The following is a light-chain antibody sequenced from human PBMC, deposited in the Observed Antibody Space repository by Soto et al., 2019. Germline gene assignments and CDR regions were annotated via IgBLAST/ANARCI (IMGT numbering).Light chain of an antibody. V-gene: IGLV2-14*03. Sequence: QSVLTQPASVSGSPGQSVTISCTGTSSDVGGYDYVSWYQQHPGTAPRLMIYDVTNRPSGVSNRFSGSKFGNMASLTISGLQAEGEADYYCTSYTSSSTQVFGTGTKVTVL. CDR2: DVT. CDR1: SSDVGGYDY. J-gene: IGLJ1*01. CDR3: TSYTSSSTQV.